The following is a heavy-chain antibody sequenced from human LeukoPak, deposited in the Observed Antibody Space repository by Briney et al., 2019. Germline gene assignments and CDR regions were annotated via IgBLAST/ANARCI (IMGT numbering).Heavy chain of an antibody. CDR1: GGSFSGYY. V-gene: IGHV4-34*01. D-gene: IGHD6-19*01. Sequence: SQTLSLTCAVYGGSFSGYYWSWIRQPPGKGLEWIGEINHSGSTNSNPSLKSRVTISVDTSKNQFSLNLSSVTAADTAVYSCATHSSGCYDFDYWGQGTLVTVSS. J-gene: IGHJ4*02. CDR2: INHSGST. CDR3: ATHSSGCYDFDY.